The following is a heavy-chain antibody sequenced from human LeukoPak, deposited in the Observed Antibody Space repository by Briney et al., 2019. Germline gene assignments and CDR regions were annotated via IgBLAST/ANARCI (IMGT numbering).Heavy chain of an antibody. J-gene: IGHJ4*02. CDR1: GFTFSSYS. CDR3: ARTGIAAAGADY. CDR2: ISSSGYV. D-gene: IGHD6-13*01. Sequence: GGSLRLSCAASGFTFSSYSMKWVRQAPGKGLEWVSSISSSGYVHYADSVKGRFTISRDNAKNSLYLQMNSLRAEDMAVYYCARTGIAAAGADYWGQGTLVTVSS. V-gene: IGHV3-21*01.